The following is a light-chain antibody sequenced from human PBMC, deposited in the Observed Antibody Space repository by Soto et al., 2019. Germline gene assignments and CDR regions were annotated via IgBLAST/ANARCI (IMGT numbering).Light chain of an antibody. CDR2: DAS. CDR1: QSVNHW. CDR3: QQYHSYWT. Sequence: IQMTQYPSTLSASIGERVTISCRASQSVNHWLAWYQRKPGKXPXXLIHDASTLESGIPSRFSVSASGTEFTLTISSLQPDDSATDGCQQYHSYWTFGQGTKVDIK. J-gene: IGKJ1*01. V-gene: IGKV1-5*01.